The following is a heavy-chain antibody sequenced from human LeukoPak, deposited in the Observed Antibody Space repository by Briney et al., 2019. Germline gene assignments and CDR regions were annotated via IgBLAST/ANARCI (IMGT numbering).Heavy chain of an antibody. CDR1: GFTFSNYG. CDR3: ARDRWSSTSYNDY. D-gene: IGHD2-2*01. V-gene: IGHV3-33*01. CDR2: IWYDGNNK. Sequence: HAGRSLRLSCAASGFTFSNYGMHWVRQAPGKGLEWVAVIWYDGNNKYYGDSVKGRFTISRDNSKNTLYLQMNSLRAEDTAVYYCARDRWSSTSYNDYWGQGTLVTVSS. J-gene: IGHJ4*02.